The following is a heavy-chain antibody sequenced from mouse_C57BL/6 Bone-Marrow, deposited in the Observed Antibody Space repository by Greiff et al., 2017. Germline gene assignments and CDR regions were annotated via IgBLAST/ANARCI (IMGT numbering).Heavy chain of an antibody. CDR2: INPNYGTT. D-gene: IGHD2-3*01. V-gene: IGHV1-39*01. Sequence: EVQRVESGPELVKPGASVKISCKASGYSFTDYNMNWVKQSNGKSLEWIGVINPNYGTTSYNQKFKGKATLTVDQSSSTAYMQLNSLTSEDSAVYYCARFPYDGYHDPDGFAYWGQGTLVTVSA. CDR1: GYSFTDYN. CDR3: ARFPYDGYHDPDGFAY. J-gene: IGHJ3*01.